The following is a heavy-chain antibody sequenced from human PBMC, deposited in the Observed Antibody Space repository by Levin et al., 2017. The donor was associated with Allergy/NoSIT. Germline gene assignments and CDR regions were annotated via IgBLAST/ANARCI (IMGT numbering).Heavy chain of an antibody. V-gene: IGHV4-59*01. Sequence: SQTLSLPCTVSGGSIRSYYWSWIRQPPGKGLEWIGYIYYSGSTNYNPSLKSRVTISVDTSKNQFSLKLSSVTAADTAVYYCARDNYDILKGNGMDVWGQGTTVTVSS. CDR1: GGSIRSYY. D-gene: IGHD3-9*01. CDR3: ARDNYDILKGNGMDV. CDR2: IYYSGST. J-gene: IGHJ6*02.